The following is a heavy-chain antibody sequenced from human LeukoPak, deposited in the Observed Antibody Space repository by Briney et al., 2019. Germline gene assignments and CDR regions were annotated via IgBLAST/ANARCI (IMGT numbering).Heavy chain of an antibody. CDR2: IKDDGSVK. D-gene: IGHD2-21*01. V-gene: IGHV3-7*03. J-gene: IGHJ4*02. CDR1: GFSFSSFW. Sequence: GGSLRLSCTASGFSFSSFWMSWVRQAPGRGLEWVANIKDDGSVKNHVDSLKGRFSISRDNARNSLYLQISSLRAEDTAVYYCAREVVATASAFDCWGQGTLVTVSS. CDR3: AREVVATASAFDC.